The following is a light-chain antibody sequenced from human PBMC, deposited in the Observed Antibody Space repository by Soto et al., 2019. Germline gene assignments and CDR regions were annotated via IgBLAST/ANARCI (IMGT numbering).Light chain of an antibody. V-gene: IGKV1-39*01. CDR2: AAS. Sequence: DIQMTQSPSSLSASVGDRVTITCRASQSISSHLNWYQQKPGKAPKLLIYAASSLQSGVPSRFSGSGSGTDFTLTISSLQPEDFATYYCQQSYSTRVTFGGGTKVDIK. CDR1: QSISSH. CDR3: QQSYSTRVT. J-gene: IGKJ4*01.